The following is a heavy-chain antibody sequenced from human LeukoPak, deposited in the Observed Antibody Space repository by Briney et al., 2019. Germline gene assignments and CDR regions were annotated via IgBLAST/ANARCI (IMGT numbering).Heavy chain of an antibody. J-gene: IGHJ3*02. Sequence: PSQTLSLTCIVSGGSISSDSYYWNWIRQPAGKGLEWIGRVYTSGSTNYNPSLKSRFSISADTSKNQFSLRLTSVTAADTAVYYCARDRLLWGPFDIRGQGTMLTVSS. CDR1: GGSISSDSYY. CDR3: ARDRLLWGPFDI. V-gene: IGHV4-61*02. D-gene: IGHD7-27*01. CDR2: VYTSGST.